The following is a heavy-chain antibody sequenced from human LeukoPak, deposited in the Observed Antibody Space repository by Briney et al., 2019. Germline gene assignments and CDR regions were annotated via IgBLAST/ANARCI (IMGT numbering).Heavy chain of an antibody. CDR2: ISGSGGTT. J-gene: IGHJ4*02. Sequence: GGSLRLPCAVSGFTFSSYAVSWVRQAPGKGLEWVSGISGSGGTTYYADSVKGRFTISRDNSKNTLYLQMNSLRAEDTAVFYCAKEHDSSGYADYWGQGTLVTVSS. V-gene: IGHV3-23*01. D-gene: IGHD3-22*01. CDR3: AKEHDSSGYADY. CDR1: GFTFSSYA.